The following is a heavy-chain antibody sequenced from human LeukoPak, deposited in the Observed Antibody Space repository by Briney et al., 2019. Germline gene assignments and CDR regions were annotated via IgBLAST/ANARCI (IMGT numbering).Heavy chain of an antibody. V-gene: IGHV1-69*04. CDR1: GGTFSSYA. D-gene: IGHD6-19*01. CDR3: ASLGGSSGWYFGYYYYGMDV. J-gene: IGHJ6*02. Sequence: SVKVSCKASGGTFSSYAISWVRQAPGQGLEWMGRIIPILGIANYAQKFQGRVTITADKSTSTAYMELSSLRSEDTAVYYCASLGGSSGWYFGYYYYGMDVWGQGTTVTVSS. CDR2: IIPILGIA.